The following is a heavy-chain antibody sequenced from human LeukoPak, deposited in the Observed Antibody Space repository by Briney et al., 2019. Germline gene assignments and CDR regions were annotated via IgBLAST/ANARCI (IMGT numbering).Heavy chain of an antibody. V-gene: IGHV3-23*01. CDR2: ISGSGGAT. CDR1: GFTFSSYA. J-gene: IGHJ5*02. Sequence: GGSLRLSCAASGFTFSSYAMNWVRQAPGKGLEWVSAISGSGGATYYADSVKGRFTISRDNSKNTLFLQMNSLRAEDTAVYYCATDAGHWFDPWGQGTLVTVSS. CDR3: ATDAGHWFDP.